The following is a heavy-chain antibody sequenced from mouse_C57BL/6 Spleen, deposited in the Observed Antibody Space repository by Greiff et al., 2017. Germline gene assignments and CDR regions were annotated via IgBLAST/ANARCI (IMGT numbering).Heavy chain of an antibody. J-gene: IGHJ2*01. CDR3: ARGYYSNSLDY. CDR2: ISYDGSN. V-gene: IGHV3-6*01. Sequence: ESGPGLVKPSQSLSLTCSVTGYSITSGYYWNWIRQFPGNKLEWMGYISYDGSNNYNPSLKNRISITRDTSKNQFFLKLNSVTTEDTATYYCARGYYSNSLDYWGQGTTLTVSS. CDR1: GYSITSGYY. D-gene: IGHD2-5*01.